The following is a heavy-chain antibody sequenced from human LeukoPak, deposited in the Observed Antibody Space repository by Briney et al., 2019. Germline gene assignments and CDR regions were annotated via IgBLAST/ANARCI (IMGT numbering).Heavy chain of an antibody. J-gene: IGHJ3*02. V-gene: IGHV4-61*02. CDR1: GGSISSGGYY. Sequence: TSETLSLTCTVSGGSISSGGYYWSWIRQPAGKGLEWIGRIYTSGNTNYNPSLKSRATISVDTSKKQFSLKLSSVTAADTAFYYCARYIVSYPHDAFDIWGQGTMVTVSS. CDR3: ARYIVSYPHDAFDI. CDR2: IYTSGNT. D-gene: IGHD1-26*01.